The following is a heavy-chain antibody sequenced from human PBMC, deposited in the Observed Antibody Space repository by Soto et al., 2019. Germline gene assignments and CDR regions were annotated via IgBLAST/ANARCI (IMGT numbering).Heavy chain of an antibody. Sequence: SQTLSLTCAISGGSVYNDIAAWSWIRQSPWRGLEWLGRTYYRSKWYNEYAESLKSRIVMSPDAAKNQFSLQLNSVTPEDTAVYYCARLHCTSTSCHYFDSWGQGTLVTVSS. J-gene: IGHJ4*02. CDR3: ARLHCTSTSCHYFDS. CDR1: GGSVYNDIAA. V-gene: IGHV6-1*01. CDR2: TYYRSKWYN. D-gene: IGHD2-2*01.